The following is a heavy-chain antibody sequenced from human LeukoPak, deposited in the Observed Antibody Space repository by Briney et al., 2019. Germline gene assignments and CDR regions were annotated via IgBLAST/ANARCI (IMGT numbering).Heavy chain of an antibody. Sequence: GDSLRISCQVSGYIFTNYWIGWVRQMPGKGLESLGIIYPADSDTTYSPSFQGQVSISADKSISTVYLQWSSLRASDTAMYYCARLYDSAYNFDYWGQGTLVSVSS. D-gene: IGHD3-22*01. CDR1: GYIFTNYW. CDR2: IYPADSDT. CDR3: ARLYDSAYNFDY. J-gene: IGHJ4*02. V-gene: IGHV5-51*01.